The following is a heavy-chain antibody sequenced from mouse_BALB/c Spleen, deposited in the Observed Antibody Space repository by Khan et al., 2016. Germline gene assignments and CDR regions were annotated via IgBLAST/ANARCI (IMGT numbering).Heavy chain of an antibody. J-gene: IGHJ4*01. CDR2: ITYSGST. Sequence: EVQLQESGPGLVKPSQSLSLTCTVTGYSITNDYAWNWTRQFPGNKLEWMGYITYSGSTSYNPSLRSRISITPDNSKNQFFLQLSSVTTEETAAYYCARGDYDGTYYGMDSWGPVTSVPVSS. CDR3: ARGDYDGTYYGMDS. V-gene: IGHV3-2*02. D-gene: IGHD2-4*01. CDR1: GYSITNDYA.